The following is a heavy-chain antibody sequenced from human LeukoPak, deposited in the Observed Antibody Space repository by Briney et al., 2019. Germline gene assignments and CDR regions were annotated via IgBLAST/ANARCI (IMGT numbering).Heavy chain of an antibody. CDR1: GYTFTDYY. V-gene: IGHV1-69-2*01. CDR3: ATGVYCGGDCYPYYFDY. Sequence: ASVKISCKASGYTFTDYYMHWVQQAPGKGLEWMGRVDPEDGETIYAGKFQGRVTITADTSTDTAYMELSSLRSEDTAVYYCATGVYCGGDCYPYYFDYWGQGTLVTVSS. D-gene: IGHD2-21*02. CDR2: VDPEDGET. J-gene: IGHJ4*02.